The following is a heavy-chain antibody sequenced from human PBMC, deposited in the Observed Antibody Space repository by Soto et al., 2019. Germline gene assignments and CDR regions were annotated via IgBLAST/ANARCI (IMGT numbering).Heavy chain of an antibody. D-gene: IGHD2-8*01. CDR2: IYYSGST. V-gene: IGHV4-39*01. Sequence: SETLSLTCTVSGGSISSSSYYWGWIRQPPGKGLEWIGSIYYSGSTYYNPSLKSRVTISVDTSKNQFSLKLSSVTAADTAVYYCARSRYCTNGVCYTARNNWFDPWGQGTLVTVSS. CDR3: ARSRYCTNGVCYTARNNWFDP. J-gene: IGHJ5*02. CDR1: GGSISSSSYY.